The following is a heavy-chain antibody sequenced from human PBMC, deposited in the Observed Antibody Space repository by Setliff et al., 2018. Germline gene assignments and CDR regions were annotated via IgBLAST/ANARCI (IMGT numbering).Heavy chain of an antibody. J-gene: IGHJ4*02. CDR2: VYYSGYT. D-gene: IGHD7-27*01. Sequence: SETLSLTCTVSNGSVSTTSHYWGWVRQPPGKGLEWIGSVYYSGYTYYSPSLESRVAISVDTSKNQFSLKVNSVTAADTAVYYCAKFGPLDLTGDWAFDNWGQGTLVTISS. CDR1: NGSVSTTSHY. CDR3: AKFGPLDLTGDWAFDN. V-gene: IGHV4-39*07.